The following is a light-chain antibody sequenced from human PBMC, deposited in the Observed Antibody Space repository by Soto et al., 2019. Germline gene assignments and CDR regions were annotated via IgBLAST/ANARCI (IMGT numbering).Light chain of an antibody. CDR3: QQSYSTPYT. Sequence: DIQMTQSPSSLSASVGDRVTITCRASQSISSYLNWYQQKPGKAPKLLIYAASSLQSGVPSRCSGSGSWTDFTLTISSLQPEDFATYYCQQSYSTPYTFGQGTKLEIK. CDR2: AAS. CDR1: QSISSY. V-gene: IGKV1-39*01. J-gene: IGKJ2*01.